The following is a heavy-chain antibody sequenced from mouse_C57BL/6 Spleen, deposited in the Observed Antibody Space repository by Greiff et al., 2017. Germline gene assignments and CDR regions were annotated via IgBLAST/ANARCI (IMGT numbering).Heavy chain of an antibody. CDR2: IDPSDSYT. J-gene: IGHJ4*01. CDR1: GYTFTSYW. CDR3: ARPYSNYYYVMDY. V-gene: IGHV1-59*01. D-gene: IGHD2-5*01. Sequence: QVQLQQPGAELVRPGTSVKLSCKASGYTFTSYWMHWVKQRPGQGLEWIGVIDPSDSYTNYNQKFKGKATLTVDTSSSTAYMQLSSLTSEDSAVYYCARPYSNYYYVMDYWGQGTSVTVSS.